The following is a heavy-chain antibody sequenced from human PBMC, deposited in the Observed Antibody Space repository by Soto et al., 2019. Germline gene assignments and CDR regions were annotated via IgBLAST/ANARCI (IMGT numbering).Heavy chain of an antibody. CDR3: ARGGPSWFDP. V-gene: IGHV4-31*03. J-gene: IGHJ5*02. CDR2: IYYSGST. Sequence: SSETLSLTCTVSGGSISSGGYYWSWIRQHPGKGLEWIGYIYYSGSTYYNPSLKSRVTISVDTSKNQFSLKLSSVTAADTAVYYCARGGPSWFDPWGQGTLVTVSS. CDR1: GGSISSGGYY.